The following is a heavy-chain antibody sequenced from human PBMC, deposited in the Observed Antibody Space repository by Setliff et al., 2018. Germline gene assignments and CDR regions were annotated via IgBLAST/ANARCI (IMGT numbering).Heavy chain of an antibody. CDR3: VIPFCAGTTCPPS. J-gene: IGHJ4*02. D-gene: IGHD2-2*01. Sequence: ASVKVSCKASAYTFSGYYIHWVRQAPGQGLQWMGWINPNSGDTSYAQKFQGRVTMTRDTSISTAYMEVSRLRSDDTAVYYCVIPFCAGTTCPPSWGQGALVTSPQ. CDR2: INPNSGDT. CDR1: AYTFSGYY. V-gene: IGHV1-2*02.